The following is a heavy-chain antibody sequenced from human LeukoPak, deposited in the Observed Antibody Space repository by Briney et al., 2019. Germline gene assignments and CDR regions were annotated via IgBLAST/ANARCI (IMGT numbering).Heavy chain of an antibody. J-gene: IGHJ4*02. D-gene: IGHD6-6*01. CDR1: GGSISSYY. V-gene: IGHV4-59*01. CDR2: IYYSGST. CDR3: AREPWDSSSSSYYFDY. Sequence: TSETLSLTCTVSGGSISSYYWSWIRQPPGKGLGWIGYIYYSGSTNYNPSLKSRVTISVDTSKNQFSLKLSSAIAADTAVYYCAREPWDSSSSSYYFDYWGQGTLVTVSS.